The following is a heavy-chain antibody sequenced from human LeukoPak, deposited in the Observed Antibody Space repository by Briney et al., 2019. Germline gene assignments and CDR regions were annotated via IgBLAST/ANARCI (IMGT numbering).Heavy chain of an antibody. CDR2: IYYSGST. CDR3: ARSPAISVDGNWFDP. Sequence: SETLSLTCTVSGGSISSGSYYWGWIRQPPGKGLEWIGSIYYSGSTYYNPSLKSRVTISVDTSKNQFSLKLSSVTAADTAVYYCARSPAISVDGNWFDPWGQGTLVTVSS. D-gene: IGHD2-21*02. CDR1: GGSISSGSYY. V-gene: IGHV4-39*07. J-gene: IGHJ5*02.